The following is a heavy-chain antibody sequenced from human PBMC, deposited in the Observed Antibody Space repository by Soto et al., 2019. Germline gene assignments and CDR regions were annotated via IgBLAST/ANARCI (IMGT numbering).Heavy chain of an antibody. CDR1: GFTFSTTG. Sequence: QVHLVESGGGVVQPGRSLRLSCAASGFTFSTTGMHWVRQAPGKGLEWVAMISHDGGVKHYTDSVKGRFTISRDTSNNTVYLQMHSLRPEDTAMYHCAKDLYGAGWYNYFDPWGQGTLVTVSS. CDR3: AKDLYGAGWYNYFDP. D-gene: IGHD6-19*01. CDR2: ISHDGGVK. J-gene: IGHJ5*02. V-gene: IGHV3-30*18.